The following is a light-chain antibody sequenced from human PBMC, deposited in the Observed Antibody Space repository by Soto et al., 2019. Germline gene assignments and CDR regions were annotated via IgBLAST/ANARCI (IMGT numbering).Light chain of an antibody. CDR1: QTISSW. CDR2: DAS. Sequence: DIQMTQSPSTLSASVGDRVTITCRASQTISSWLAWYQQKPGKAPKLLLYDASTLQSGVPSRFSGSGSGTDFTLTISRLHPDDFATYYCQQYNTYPWTFGQGTKVDIK. V-gene: IGKV1-5*01. CDR3: QQYNTYPWT. J-gene: IGKJ1*01.